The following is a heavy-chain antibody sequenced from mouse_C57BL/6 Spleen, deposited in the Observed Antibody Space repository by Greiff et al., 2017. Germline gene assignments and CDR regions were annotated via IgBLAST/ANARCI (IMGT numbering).Heavy chain of an antibody. J-gene: IGHJ4*01. Sequence: VQLQQSGPGLVQPSQSLSITCTVSGFSLTSYGVHWVRQSPGKGLEWLGVIWSGGSTDYNAAFISRLSIRKDNSKSQVFFKMNSLQADDTAIYYCARVLWSSYYYAMDYWGQGTSVTVSS. CDR2: IWSGGST. V-gene: IGHV2-2*01. CDR1: GFSLTSYG. D-gene: IGHD1-1*02. CDR3: ARVLWSSYYYAMDY.